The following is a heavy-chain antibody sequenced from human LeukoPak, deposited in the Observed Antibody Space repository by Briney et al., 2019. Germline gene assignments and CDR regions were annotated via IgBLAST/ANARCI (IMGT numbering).Heavy chain of an antibody. CDR3: ARDPLSGWYHY. CDR1: GGSISSGSYY. D-gene: IGHD6-19*01. CDR2: IYTSGST. V-gene: IGHV4-61*02. J-gene: IGHJ4*02. Sequence: IPSQTLSLTCTVSGGSISSGSYYWSWIRQPAGKGLEWIGRIYTSGSTNYNPSLKSRVTISVDTSKNQFSLKLSSVTAADTAVYYCARDPLSGWYHYWGQGTLVTVSS.